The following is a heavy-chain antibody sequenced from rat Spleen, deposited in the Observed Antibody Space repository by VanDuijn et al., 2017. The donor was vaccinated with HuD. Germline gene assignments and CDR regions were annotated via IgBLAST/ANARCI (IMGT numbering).Heavy chain of an antibody. CDR2: ISTGGGNT. CDR3: AKDDRAGGYFDY. CDR1: GFTYSNYV. D-gene: IGHD1-4*01. Sequence: EVQLVESGGGLVQPGRSLKLSCAASGFTYSNYVMAWVRQAPTKGLEWVASISTGGGNTYYRDSVKGRFTISRDNAKNTLYLQMDSLRSEDTATYYCAKDDRAGGYFDYWGQGVMVTVSS. J-gene: IGHJ2*01. V-gene: IGHV5S13*01.